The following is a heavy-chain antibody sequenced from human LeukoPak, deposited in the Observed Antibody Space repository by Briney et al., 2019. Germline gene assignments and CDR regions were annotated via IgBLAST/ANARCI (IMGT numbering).Heavy chain of an antibody. D-gene: IGHD2-15*01. CDR1: GGSFSGYY. CDR2: TNHSGST. Sequence: SETLSLTCAVYGGSFSGYYWSWIRQPPGKGLEWIGETNHSGSTNYNPSLKSRVTISVDTSKNQFSLKLSSVTAADTAVYYCARDRVVVVAAMVIYYGMDVWGQGTTVTVSS. V-gene: IGHV4-34*01. J-gene: IGHJ6*02. CDR3: ARDRVVVVAAMVIYYGMDV.